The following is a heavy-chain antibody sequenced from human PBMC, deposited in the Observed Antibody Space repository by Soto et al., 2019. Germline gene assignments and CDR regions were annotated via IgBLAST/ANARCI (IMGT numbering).Heavy chain of an antibody. CDR1: GGSISSSSYY. CDR3: LYGDPTFQH. Sequence: SSETLSLTCTVSGGSISSSSYYWGWIRQPPGKGLEWIGSIYYSGSTYYNPSLKSRVTISVDTSKNQFSLKLSSVTAADTAVYYFLYGDPTFQHWGQGTLVTVSS. V-gene: IGHV4-39*01. CDR2: IYYSGST. D-gene: IGHD4-17*01. J-gene: IGHJ1*01.